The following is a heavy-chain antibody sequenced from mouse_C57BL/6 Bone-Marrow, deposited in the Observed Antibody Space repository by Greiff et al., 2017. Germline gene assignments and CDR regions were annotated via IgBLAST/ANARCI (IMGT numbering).Heavy chain of an antibody. CDR3: ARESRQLSPYYFDY. D-gene: IGHD3-2*02. V-gene: IGHV1-69*01. J-gene: IGHJ2*01. CDR2: IDPSDSYT. CDR1: GYTFTSYW. Sequence: QVQLKQPGAELVMPGASVKLSCKASGYTFTSYWMHWVKQRPGQGLEWIGEIDPSDSYTNYNQKFKGKSTLTVDKSSSTAYMQLSSLTSEDSAVYYCARESRQLSPYYFDYWGQGTTLTVSA.